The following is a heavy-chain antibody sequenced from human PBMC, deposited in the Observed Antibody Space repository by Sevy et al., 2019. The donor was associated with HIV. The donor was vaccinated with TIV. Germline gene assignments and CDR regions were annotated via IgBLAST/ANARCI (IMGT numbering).Heavy chain of an antibody. Sequence: ASGKVSCKVSGYTLTQLSMHWVRQAPGKGLEWMGSFEPEDGERIYAQKFQGRITMTEDTSTDTAYMDLGSLKSDDTTVYYCATTREYYQGKSGYFDYWGQGALVTVSS. CDR2: FEPEDGER. CDR1: GYTLTQLS. J-gene: IGHJ4*02. D-gene: IGHD2-15*01. V-gene: IGHV1-24*01. CDR3: ATTREYYQGKSGYFDY.